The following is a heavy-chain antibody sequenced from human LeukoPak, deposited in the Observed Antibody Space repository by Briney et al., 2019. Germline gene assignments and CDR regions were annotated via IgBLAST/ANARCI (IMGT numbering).Heavy chain of an antibody. CDR1: GGSISSYY. CDR2: IYYSGST. CDR3: ARERGYNTRYYFDY. Sequence: SETLSLTCTVSGGSISSYYWSWIRQPPGKGLEWIGYIYYSGSTNYNPSLKSQVTISVDTSKNQFSLKLSSVTAADTAVYYCARERGYNTRYYFDYWGQGTLVTVSS. J-gene: IGHJ4*02. D-gene: IGHD5-24*01. V-gene: IGHV4-59*01.